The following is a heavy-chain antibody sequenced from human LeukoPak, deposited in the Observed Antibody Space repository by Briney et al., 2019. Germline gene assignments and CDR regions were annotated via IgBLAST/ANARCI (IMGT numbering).Heavy chain of an antibody. J-gene: IGHJ4*02. Sequence: GGSLRLSCAASGLTVSSNSMSWVRQAPGKGLEWVSAISGSGGSTYYADSVKGRFTISRDNSKNTLYLQMNSLRAEDTAVYYCAKGRYSSDYWGQGTLVTVSS. CDR1: GLTVSSNS. CDR2: ISGSGGST. V-gene: IGHV3-23*01. CDR3: AKGRYSSDY. D-gene: IGHD6-13*01.